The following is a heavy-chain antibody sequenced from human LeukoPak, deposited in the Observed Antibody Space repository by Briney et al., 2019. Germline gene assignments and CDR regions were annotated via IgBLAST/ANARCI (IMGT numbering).Heavy chain of an antibody. J-gene: IGHJ4*02. CDR3: ARYYYDSSGYRYYFDY. V-gene: IGHV5-51*01. D-gene: IGHD3-22*01. CDR1: GYSFTSYW. Sequence: GESLKISCKGSGYSFTSYWIGWVRQVPGEGLEWMGIIYPGDSDTRYSPSFQGQVTISADKSISTAYLQWSSLKASDTAMYYCARYYYDSSGYRYYFDYWGQGTLVTVSS. CDR2: IYPGDSDT.